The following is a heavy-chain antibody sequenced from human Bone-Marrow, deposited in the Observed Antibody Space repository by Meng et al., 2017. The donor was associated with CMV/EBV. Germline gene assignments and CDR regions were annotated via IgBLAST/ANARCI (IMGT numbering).Heavy chain of an antibody. V-gene: IGHV3-23*01. Sequence: GESLKISCAASGFTFSTYAMSWVRQAPGKGLEWVSAVSASGVSTYYADSVKGRFTISRDNSKNTLYLQMNSLRAEDTAVYYCAKDGTIFGVVITAVDWGQGTLVTVSS. D-gene: IGHD3-3*01. CDR1: GFTFSTYA. CDR3: AKDGTIFGVVITAVD. J-gene: IGHJ4*02. CDR2: VSASGVST.